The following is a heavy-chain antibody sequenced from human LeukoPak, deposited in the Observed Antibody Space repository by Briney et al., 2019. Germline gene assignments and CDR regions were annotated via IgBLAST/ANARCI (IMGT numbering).Heavy chain of an antibody. CDR2: IKQDGGEK. CDR1: GFTFRRYW. Sequence: GGSLRLSCAASGFTFRRYWMSWVRQAPGKGLEWVANIKQDGGEKYYVDSVKGRFTISRDNAKNSLYLQMNSLRAEDTAVYYCAELGITMIGGVWGKGTTVTISS. CDR3: AELGITMIGGV. D-gene: IGHD3-10*02. J-gene: IGHJ6*04. V-gene: IGHV3-7*01.